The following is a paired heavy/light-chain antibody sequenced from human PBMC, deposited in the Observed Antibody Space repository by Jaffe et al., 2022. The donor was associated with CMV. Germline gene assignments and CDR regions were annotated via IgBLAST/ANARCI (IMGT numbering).Heavy chain of an antibody. V-gene: IGHV3-30*03. J-gene: IGHJ6*02. Sequence: QVQLVESGGGVVQPGRSLRLSCAASGFSFSSYGIHWVRQAPGKGLEWVAVISYDGTNKYYADSVKGRFTISRDNSKNTLFLQMNSLRAEDTAVYYCAFVYHILTGYFYAMDVWGHGTTVTVSS. CDR3: AFVYHILTGYFYAMDV. CDR2: ISYDGTNK. CDR1: GFSFSSYG. D-gene: IGHD3-9*01.
Light chain of an antibody. Sequence: QSALTQPASVSGSPGQSVTISCTGTSSDVGGYNYVSWYQQHPGQAPKLMIYDVTNRPSGISYRFSGSKSGNTASLTISGLQAEDEADYYCSSYTTSTTRVFGTGTKVTVL. CDR1: SSDVGGYNY. CDR3: SSYTTSTTRV. CDR2: DVT. J-gene: IGLJ1*01. V-gene: IGLV2-14*03.